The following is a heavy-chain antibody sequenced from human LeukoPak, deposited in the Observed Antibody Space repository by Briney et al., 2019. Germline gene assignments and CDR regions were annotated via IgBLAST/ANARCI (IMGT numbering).Heavy chain of an antibody. J-gene: IGHJ4*02. CDR2: IKQDGSEK. V-gene: IGHV3-7*01. CDR3: ARDNDVLLWFGENTYYFDY. D-gene: IGHD3-10*01. CDR1: GFTFSSYW. Sequence: GGSLRLSCAASGFTFSSYWMSWVRQAPGKGLEWVANIKQDGSEKYYVDSVKGRFTISRDNAKNSLYLQMNSLRAEDTAVYYCARDNDVLLWFGENTYYFDYWGQGTLVTVSS.